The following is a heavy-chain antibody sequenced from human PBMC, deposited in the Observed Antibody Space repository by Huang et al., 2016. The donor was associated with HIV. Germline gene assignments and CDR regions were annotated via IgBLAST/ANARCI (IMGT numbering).Heavy chain of an antibody. V-gene: IGHV4-39*01. CDR2: IYYKGST. J-gene: IGHJ6*03. CDR1: GGSIRSSDYH. CDR3: ARHREGPVAYYSGWGSHLNYMDV. Sequence: QLLLQESGPGLVKPSEALALTCAVSGGSIRSSDYHWGWIRQPPGKGLEWIGSIYYKGSTHYRPSRKSRVTIAGDTSKNLFFLNLTSMTAADTAVDYGARHREGPVAYYSGWGSHLNYMDVWGRGRTVVVSS. D-gene: IGHD3-10*01.